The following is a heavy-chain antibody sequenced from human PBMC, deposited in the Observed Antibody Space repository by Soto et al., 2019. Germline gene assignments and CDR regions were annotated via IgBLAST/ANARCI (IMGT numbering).Heavy chain of an antibody. CDR2: INNDGSDA. V-gene: IGHV3-74*01. D-gene: IGHD2-8*01. CDR1: GFTLGGFW. J-gene: IGHJ4*02. CDR3: ARGLIGPDY. Sequence: GGSLRLSCAGSGFTLGGFWMHWVRQAPGKGLEWVSRINNDGSDAKYADSVKGRFTTSRDNAKNTLYLQMNSLRAEDTSVYYCARGLIGPDYWGQGILVTVS.